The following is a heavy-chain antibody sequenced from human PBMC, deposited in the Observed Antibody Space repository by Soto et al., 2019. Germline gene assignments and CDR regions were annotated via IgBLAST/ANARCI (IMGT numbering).Heavy chain of an antibody. CDR2: ISNISNYI. D-gene: IGHD3-22*01. Sequence: EVQLVESGGGLVKPGGSLRLSCAASRFTFSNYTMHWVRQAPGKGLEWVSSISNISNYIYYADSVKGRFTISRDNAKNSLYLQMNSLRAEDTAVYYCTRGGSSGYVDYWGQGTLVTVSS. CDR1: RFTFSNYT. CDR3: TRGGSSGYVDY. J-gene: IGHJ4*02. V-gene: IGHV3-21*01.